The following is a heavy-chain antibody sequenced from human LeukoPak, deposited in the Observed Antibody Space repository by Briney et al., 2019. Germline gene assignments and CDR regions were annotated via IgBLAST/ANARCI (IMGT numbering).Heavy chain of an antibody. D-gene: IGHD3-9*01. V-gene: IGHV3-30*04. CDR3: ARDRGERYCSSTSCDYDILTGYYLFDY. CDR2: ISCDGRNE. Sequence: GGSLRLSCAASGFTFSSYTMHWVRQAPGKGLEWVSSISCDGRNEYYADSVKGRFTISRDNAKNSLYLQMNSLRAEDTAVYYCARDRGERYCSSTSCDYDILTGYYLFDYWGQGTLVTVSS. J-gene: IGHJ4*02. CDR1: GFTFSSYT.